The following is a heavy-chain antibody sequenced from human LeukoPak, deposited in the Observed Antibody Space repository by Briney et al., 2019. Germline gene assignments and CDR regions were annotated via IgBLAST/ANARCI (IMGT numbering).Heavy chain of an antibody. CDR2: INPSGDNT. CDR1: GFTFSTSA. Sequence: GGSLRLSCGASGFTFSTSAMSWVRQAPGKGLEGLSSINPSGDNTFSANSVKGRFSISRDNSKNTVSLQMNTLRAEDTAIYYCARHLGYCSSGNCYFDYWGQGTLVTVSS. J-gene: IGHJ4*02. D-gene: IGHD2-15*01. V-gene: IGHV3-23*01. CDR3: ARHLGYCSSGNCYFDY.